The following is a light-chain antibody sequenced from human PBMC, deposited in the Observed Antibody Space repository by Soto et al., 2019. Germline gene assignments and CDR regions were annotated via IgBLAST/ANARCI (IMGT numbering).Light chain of an antibody. CDR1: SSDVGGYNH. J-gene: IGLJ2*01. Sequence: QSALTQPASVSGSPGQSITISCTGTSSDVGGYNHVSWYQQHPGKAPKLMIYDVTTRPSGVSNRFSGSKSGNTASLTISGLQAEDEADYYCSSYTTSSTRVFGGGTQLTVL. CDR3: SSYTTSSTRV. CDR2: DVT. V-gene: IGLV2-14*01.